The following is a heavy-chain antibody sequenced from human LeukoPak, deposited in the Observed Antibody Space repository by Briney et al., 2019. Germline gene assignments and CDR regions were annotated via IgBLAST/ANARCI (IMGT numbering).Heavy chain of an antibody. D-gene: IGHD4-17*01. CDR3: AKDGDLYGHADY. CDR2: ISYDGSNK. CDR1: GFTFSSYA. Sequence: GGSLRLSCAASGFTFSSYAMHWVRQAPGKGLEWVASISYDGSNKYYADSLKGRFTISRDNSKKTLYLQMNSLRAEDSAVYYCAKDGDLYGHADYWGQGTLVTVSS. V-gene: IGHV3-30-3*01. J-gene: IGHJ4*02.